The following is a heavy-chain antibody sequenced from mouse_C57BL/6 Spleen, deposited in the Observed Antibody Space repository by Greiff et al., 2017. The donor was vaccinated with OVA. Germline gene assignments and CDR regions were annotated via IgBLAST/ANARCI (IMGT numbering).Heavy chain of an antibody. V-gene: IGHV1-54*01. Sequence: QVHVKQSGAELVRPGTSVKVSCKASGYAFTNYLIEWVKQRPGQGLEWIGVINPGSGGTNYNEKFKGKATLTADKSSSTAYMQLSSLTSEDSAVYFCARDEKDYYAMDYWGQGTSVTVSS. CDR3: ARDEKDYYAMDY. CDR2: INPGSGGT. CDR1: GYAFTNYL. J-gene: IGHJ4*01.